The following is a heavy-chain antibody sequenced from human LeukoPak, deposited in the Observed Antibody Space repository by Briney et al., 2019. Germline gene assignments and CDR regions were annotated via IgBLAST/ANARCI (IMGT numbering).Heavy chain of an antibody. CDR3: ARDEDYGSGSYYSGGLVTGYFDY. D-gene: IGHD3-10*01. J-gene: IGHJ4*02. Sequence: GGSLRLSCAASGFTFSSYGMHWVRQAPGKGLEWVAVIWYDGSNKYYADSVKGRFTISRDNSKNTLYLQMNSLRAEDTAVYYCARDEDYGSGSYYSGGLVTGYFDYWGQGTLVTVSS. CDR1: GFTFSSYG. CDR2: IWYDGSNK. V-gene: IGHV3-33*01.